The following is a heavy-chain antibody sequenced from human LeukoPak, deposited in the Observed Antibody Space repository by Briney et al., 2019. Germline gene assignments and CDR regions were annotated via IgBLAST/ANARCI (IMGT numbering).Heavy chain of an antibody. CDR3: ARGGSYYYGSGSYEPIDY. J-gene: IGHJ4*02. V-gene: IGHV1-2*04. Sequence: ASVKVSCEASGYTFTGYYMHWVRQAPGQGLEWMGWINPNSGGTNYAQKSQGWVTMTRDTSISTAYMELSRLRSDDTAVYYCARGGSYYYGSGSYEPIDYWGQGTLVTVSS. CDR2: INPNSGGT. D-gene: IGHD3-10*01. CDR1: GYTFTGYY.